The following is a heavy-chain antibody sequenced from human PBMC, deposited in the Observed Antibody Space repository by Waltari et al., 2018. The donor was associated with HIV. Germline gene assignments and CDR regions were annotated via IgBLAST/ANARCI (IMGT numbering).Heavy chain of an antibody. J-gene: IGHJ3*02. CDR2: IYYSGCT. CDR3: ALNYYDRSVYPLRSFDI. CDR1: GGSISSSSYC. D-gene: IGHD3-22*01. Sequence: QLQLQESGPGLVKPSETLSLTCTVSGGSISSSSYCWGWIRQPPRKGLEWIVSIYYSGCTYDNPANKRRVTLTVDTAKNQLSQKGGAVIAVDKAAHSRALNYYDRSVYPLRSFDIRGKGTMVTVSS. V-gene: IGHV4-39*01.